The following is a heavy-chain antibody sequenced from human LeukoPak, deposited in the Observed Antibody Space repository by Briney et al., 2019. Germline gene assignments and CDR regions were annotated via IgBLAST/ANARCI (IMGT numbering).Heavy chain of an antibody. CDR1: GGSISSYY. CDR2: IYNGGST. Sequence: SETLSLTCTVSGGSISSYYWSWIRQPPGKRLEWIGYIYNGGSTNYNPSLKSRVTTSVDTPKNQFSLKLRSVTAADTAVYYCARVETNTVWAMDYWGQGTLVTVSS. J-gene: IGHJ4*02. D-gene: IGHD2-21*02. V-gene: IGHV4-59*08. CDR3: ARVETNTVWAMDY.